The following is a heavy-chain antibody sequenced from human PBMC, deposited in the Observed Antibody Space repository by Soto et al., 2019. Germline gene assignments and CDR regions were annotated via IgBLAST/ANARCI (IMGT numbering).Heavy chain of an antibody. Sequence: QITLKESGPTLVKPTQTLTLTCTFSGFSLSTSGVGVGWIRQPPGNALEWLALIYWDDDKRYSPSLNSRLTITKDTAKNQGVLTMTNMDPVDTATYYCAHSRPPRLLDYWGQGTLVTVSS. V-gene: IGHV2-5*02. J-gene: IGHJ4*02. D-gene: IGHD6-6*01. CDR3: AHSRPPRLLDY. CDR1: GFSLSTSGVG. CDR2: IYWDDDK.